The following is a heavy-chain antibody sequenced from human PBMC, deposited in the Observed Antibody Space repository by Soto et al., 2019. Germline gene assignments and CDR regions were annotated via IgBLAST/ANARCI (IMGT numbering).Heavy chain of an antibody. V-gene: IGHV1-69*02. CDR3: ARGRSSGDAFDI. D-gene: IGHD6-6*01. Sequence: SVKVSCKASGGTFSSYTISWVRQAPGQGLEWMGRIIPILGIANYAQKFQGRVTITADKSTSTAYMELSSLRSEDTAVYYCARGRSSGDAFDIWGQGTMVTVSS. CDR1: GGTFSSYT. CDR2: IIPILGIA. J-gene: IGHJ3*02.